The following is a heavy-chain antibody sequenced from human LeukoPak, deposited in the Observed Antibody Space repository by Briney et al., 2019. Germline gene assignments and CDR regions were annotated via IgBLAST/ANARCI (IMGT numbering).Heavy chain of an antibody. Sequence: PGGSLRLSCAASGLTFRNFVMHWVRLAPGKGLEWLTLIDDDGINFDYGKSVKGRFTISRDNSKNTLYLQMSSLESDDTAVYYCARGPARGYYDGSGYDFDYWGQGTLVTVSS. J-gene: IGHJ4*02. V-gene: IGHV3-30*02. CDR1: GLTFRNFV. CDR3: ARGPARGYYDGSGYDFDY. CDR2: IDDDGINF. D-gene: IGHD5-12*01.